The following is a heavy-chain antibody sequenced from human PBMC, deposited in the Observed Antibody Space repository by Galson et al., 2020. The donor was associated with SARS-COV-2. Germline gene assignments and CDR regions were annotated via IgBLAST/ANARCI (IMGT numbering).Heavy chain of an antibody. CDR1: GGSFSGYY. CDR3: ARGGPILRYFDWLLSRGVFDP. D-gene: IGHD3-9*01. Sequence: SETLSLTCAVYGGSFSGYYWSWIRQPPGKGLEWIGEINHSGSTNYNPSLKSRVTISVDTSKNQFSLKLSSVTAADTAVYYCARGGPILRYFDWLLSRGVFDPWGQGTLVTVSS. J-gene: IGHJ5*02. V-gene: IGHV4-34*01. CDR2: INHSGST.